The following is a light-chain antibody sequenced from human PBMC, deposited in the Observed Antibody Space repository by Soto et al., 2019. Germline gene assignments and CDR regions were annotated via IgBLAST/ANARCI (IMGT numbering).Light chain of an antibody. J-gene: IGKJ4*01. CDR1: QGIAGS. CDR2: AES. Sequence: DIQLTQSPSFLSASVGDRVTVTCRASQGIAGSLAWYQQKPGKPPKLLIYAESTLQSGVPSRFSGSGSGTRGTLTISSLQPEDFATYYCQQYNSYSLTFGGGTKVDIK. CDR3: QQYNSYSLT. V-gene: IGKV1-9*01.